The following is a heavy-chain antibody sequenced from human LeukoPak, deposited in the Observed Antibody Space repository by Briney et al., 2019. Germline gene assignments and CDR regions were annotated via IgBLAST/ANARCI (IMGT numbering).Heavy chain of an antibody. CDR3: VKGETFKDYYDSSGGRGYHFDY. CDR1: GFTFISYA. V-gene: IGHV3-64D*09. CDR2: ISSNGGST. Sequence: PGGSLILSCSASGFTFISYAMDWVRQAPGKGLEYVSAISSNGGSTYYADSVKGRFTISRDNSKNTLYLQMSSLRAEDTAVYYCVKGETFKDYYDSSGGRGYHFDYWGQGTLVTVSS. D-gene: IGHD3-22*01. J-gene: IGHJ4*02.